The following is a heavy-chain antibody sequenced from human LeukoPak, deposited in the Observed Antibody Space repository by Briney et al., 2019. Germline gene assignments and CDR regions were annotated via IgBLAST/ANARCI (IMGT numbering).Heavy chain of an antibody. CDR1: GGSISSSSYY. J-gene: IGHJ4*02. V-gene: IGHV4-39*07. CDR2: IYYSGST. Sequence: SETLSLTCTVSGGSISSSSYYWGWIRQPPGKGLEWIGSIYYSGSTYYNPSLKSRVTLSVDTSKNQFSLKLSSVTAADTAVYYCARYGGSGSIIDYWGQGTLVTVSS. CDR3: ARYGGSGSIIDY. D-gene: IGHD3-10*01.